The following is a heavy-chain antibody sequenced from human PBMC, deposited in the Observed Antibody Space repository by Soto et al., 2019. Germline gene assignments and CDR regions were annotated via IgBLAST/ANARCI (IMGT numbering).Heavy chain of an antibody. CDR3: ARTVLEYSSNLFDY. CDR1: GGSISSGGYY. Sequence: SETLSLTCTVSGGSISSGGYYWSWIRQHPGKGLEWIGYIYYSGSTYYNPSLKSRVNISVDTSKNQFSLKLSSVTAADTAVYYCARTVLEYSSNLFDYWGQGTLVTVSS. J-gene: IGHJ4*02. D-gene: IGHD6-6*01. CDR2: IYYSGST. V-gene: IGHV4-31*03.